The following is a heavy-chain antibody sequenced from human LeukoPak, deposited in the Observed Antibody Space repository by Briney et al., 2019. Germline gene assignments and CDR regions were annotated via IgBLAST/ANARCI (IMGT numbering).Heavy chain of an antibody. CDR3: ARGVSYGYDFYYFDY. V-gene: IGHV1-8*02. CDR1: GYTFTSYY. D-gene: IGHD5-12*01. Sequence: ASVKVSCKASGYTFTSYYMHWVRQAPGQGLEWMGWMNPNSGNTGYAQKFQGRVTMTRNTSISTAYMELSSLRSEDTAVYYCARGVSYGYDFYYFDYWGQGTLVTVSS. CDR2: MNPNSGNT. J-gene: IGHJ4*02.